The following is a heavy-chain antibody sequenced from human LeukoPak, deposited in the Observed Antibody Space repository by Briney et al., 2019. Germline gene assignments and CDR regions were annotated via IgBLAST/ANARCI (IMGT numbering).Heavy chain of an antibody. D-gene: IGHD3/OR15-3a*01. CDR1: GYTFTSYN. CDR3: ARGESGLFDY. Sequence: SXXVSCKASGYTFTSYNINWVRQATGQGLEWMGWMNPNSGDTGYAQKFQGRVTMTRSTSISTAYMELSSLRSEDTAVYYCARGESGLFDYWGQGTLVTVSS. J-gene: IGHJ4*02. V-gene: IGHV1-8*01. CDR2: MNPNSGDT.